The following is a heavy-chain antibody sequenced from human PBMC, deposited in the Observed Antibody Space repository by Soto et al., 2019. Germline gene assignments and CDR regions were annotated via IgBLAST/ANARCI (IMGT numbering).Heavy chain of an antibody. V-gene: IGHV3-30*18. J-gene: IGHJ6*03. CDR3: AKDRGRYDFWSGYLTSYMDV. CDR2: ISYDGSNK. Sequence: QVQLVESGGGVVQPGRSLRLSCAASGFTFSSYGMHWVRQAPGKRLEWVAVISYDGSNKYYADSVKGRFTISRDNSKNTLYLQMNSLRAEDTAVYYCAKDRGRYDFWSGYLTSYMDVWGKGTTVTVSS. CDR1: GFTFSSYG. D-gene: IGHD3-3*01.